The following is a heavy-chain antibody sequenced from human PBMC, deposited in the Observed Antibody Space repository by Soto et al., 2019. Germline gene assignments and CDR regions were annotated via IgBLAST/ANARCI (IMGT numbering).Heavy chain of an antibody. Sequence: ASVKVSCKASGYTFTSYGISVGRQAPGQGLEWMGWISAYNGNTNYAQKLQGRVTMTTDTSTSTAYMELRSLRSDDTAVYYCARDRGSINYDFWSGYYRAGPDAFDIWGQGTMVTVSS. CDR1: GYTFTSYG. CDR3: ARDRGSINYDFWSGYYRAGPDAFDI. J-gene: IGHJ3*02. D-gene: IGHD3-3*01. V-gene: IGHV1-18*01. CDR2: ISAYNGNT.